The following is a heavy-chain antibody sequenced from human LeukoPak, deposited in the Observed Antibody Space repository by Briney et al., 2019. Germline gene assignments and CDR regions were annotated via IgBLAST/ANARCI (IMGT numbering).Heavy chain of an antibody. CDR1: GFTVSSNY. Sequence: GGSLRLSCAASGFTVSSNYMSWVRQAPGKGLEWVSVIYSGGSTYYADSVKGRFTISRDNSKNTLYLQMNSLRAEDTAVYYCARDGPYCSGGSCYSLDYWGQGTLVTVSS. CDR2: IYSGGST. V-gene: IGHV3-53*01. D-gene: IGHD2-15*01. CDR3: ARDGPYCSGGSCYSLDY. J-gene: IGHJ4*02.